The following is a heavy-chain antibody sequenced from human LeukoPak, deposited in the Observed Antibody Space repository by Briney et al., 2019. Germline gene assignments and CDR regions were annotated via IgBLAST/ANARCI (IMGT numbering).Heavy chain of an antibody. CDR3: ARRGWLLESFDY. V-gene: IGHV4-59*11. Sequence: SETLSLTCTVSGGSITSHYWSWIRQPPGKGLEWIGYIYYSGNTNYNPSLKSRVTISVDTSKNQFSLSLTSVTAADTAVYYCARRGWLLESFDYWGQGTLVTVSS. J-gene: IGHJ4*02. CDR2: IYYSGNT. D-gene: IGHD3-9*01. CDR1: GGSITSHY.